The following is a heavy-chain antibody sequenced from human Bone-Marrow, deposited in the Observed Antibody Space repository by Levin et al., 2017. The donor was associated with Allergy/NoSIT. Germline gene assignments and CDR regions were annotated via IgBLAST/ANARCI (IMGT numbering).Heavy chain of an antibody. V-gene: IGHV4-59*01. Sequence: ESLKISCTVSGGSISSYYWSWIRQPPGKGLEWIGYIYYSGSTNYNPSLKSRVTISVDTSKNQFSLKLSSVTAADTAVYYCASTSSGWYHWFDPWGQGTLVTVSS. CDR2: IYYSGST. CDR3: ASTSSGWYHWFDP. CDR1: GGSISSYY. J-gene: IGHJ5*02. D-gene: IGHD6-19*01.